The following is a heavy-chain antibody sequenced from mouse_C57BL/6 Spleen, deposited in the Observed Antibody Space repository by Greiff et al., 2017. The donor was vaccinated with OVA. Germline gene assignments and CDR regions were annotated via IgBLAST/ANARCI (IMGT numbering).Heavy chain of an antibody. J-gene: IGHJ3*01. CDR1: GFTFSNYW. D-gene: IGHD2-5*01. CDR2: IRLKSDNYAT. Sequence: EVQVVESGGGLVQPGGSMKLSCVASGFTFSNYWMNWVRQSPEKGLEWVAQIRLKSDNYATHYAESVKGRFTISRDDSKSSVYLQMNNLRAEDTGIYYCTGGTAYYSNYGWFAYWGQGTLVTVSA. CDR3: TGGTAYYSNYGWFAY. V-gene: IGHV6-3*01.